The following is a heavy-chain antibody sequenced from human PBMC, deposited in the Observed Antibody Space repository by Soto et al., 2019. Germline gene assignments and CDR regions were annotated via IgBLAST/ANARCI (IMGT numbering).Heavy chain of an antibody. V-gene: IGHV2-5*02. CDR2: IYWDDDK. J-gene: IGHJ4*02. D-gene: IGHD3-10*01. CDR1: GFSLSTSGLG. CDR3: TRHSPRGLDY. Sequence: QITLKESGPTLVKPTQTLTLTCSFSGFSLSTSGLGVGWVRQPPGKALEWLALIYWDDDKRYSPSLNSRVTITKSTPRNQVVLTMTIMDPVDQGTFYCTRHSPRGLDYRGQGTLVTVS.